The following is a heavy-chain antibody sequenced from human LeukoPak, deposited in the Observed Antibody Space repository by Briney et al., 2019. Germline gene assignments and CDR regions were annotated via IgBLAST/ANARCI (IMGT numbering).Heavy chain of an antibody. J-gene: IGHJ4*02. Sequence: ASVKVSCKTSGYTFSDFDISWVRQAPGQGLEWLGWLSIYNRNTNSAQKFLGRLTMTTDTSTSTAYMELSGLRSDDTAVYYCARESRLLWFGELPIDYWGQGTLVTVSS. D-gene: IGHD3-10*01. V-gene: IGHV1-18*01. CDR3: ARESRLLWFGELPIDY. CDR2: LSIYNRNT. CDR1: GYTFSDFD.